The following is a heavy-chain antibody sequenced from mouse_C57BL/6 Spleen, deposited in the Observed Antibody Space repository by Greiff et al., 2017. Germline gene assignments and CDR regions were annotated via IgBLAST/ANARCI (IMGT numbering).Heavy chain of an antibody. CDR2: IHPSDSDT. J-gene: IGHJ4*01. D-gene: IGHD2-12*01. CDR3: AIIPYYSTFYAMDY. V-gene: IGHV1-74*01. Sequence: QVQLQQPGAELVKPGASVKVSCKASGYTFTSYWMHWVKQRPGQGLEWIGRIHPSDSDTNYNQKFKGKATLTVDKSSSAAYMQLSSLTSEDSAVYDCAIIPYYSTFYAMDYWGQGTSVTGSS. CDR1: GYTFTSYW.